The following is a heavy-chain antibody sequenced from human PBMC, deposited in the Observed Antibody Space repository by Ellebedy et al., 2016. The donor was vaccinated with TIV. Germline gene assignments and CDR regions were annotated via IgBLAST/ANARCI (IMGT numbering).Heavy chain of an antibody. J-gene: IGHJ4*02. Sequence: ASVKVSCKASGYTFTSFGITWVRQAPGQGLEWMGWISAYNGDTNYVQKLQGRVTMTTDTSTRTAYMELRSLRSDDTAVYYCARVIGLRDCSGDICSPPPPLDHWGQGALVTVSS. CDR1: GYTFTSFG. CDR3: ARVIGLRDCSGDICSPPPPLDH. D-gene: IGHD2-15*01. CDR2: ISAYNGDT. V-gene: IGHV1-18*04.